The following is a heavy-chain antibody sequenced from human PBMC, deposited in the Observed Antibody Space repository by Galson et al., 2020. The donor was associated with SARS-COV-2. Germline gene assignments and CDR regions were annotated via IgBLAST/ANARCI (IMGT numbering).Heavy chain of an antibody. Sequence: GGSLRLSCTASGFTFGDYAMSWFRQAPGKGLEWVGFIRSKAYGGTTEYAASVKGRFTISRDDSKSIAYLQMNSLKTEDTAVYYCTRDSRCSGGSYYLTDYWGQGTLVTVSS. J-gene: IGHJ4*02. CDR1: GFTFGDYA. D-gene: IGHD2-15*01. V-gene: IGHV3-49*03. CDR2: IRSKAYGGTT. CDR3: TRDSRCSGGSYYLTDY.